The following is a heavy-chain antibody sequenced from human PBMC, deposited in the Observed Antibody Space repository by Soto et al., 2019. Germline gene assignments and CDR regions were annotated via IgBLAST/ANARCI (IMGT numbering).Heavy chain of an antibody. Sequence: PSETLSLTCSVSGASMNNYYGSWFRQPPGRGLEWIGYMYSSGSSNYNSSLKSRVTISVDTSKNQFSLKLSSVTAADTAVYYCVRSGHTFGGVMWGLGTLVTVSS. CDR1: GASMNNYY. CDR3: VRSGHTFGGVM. CDR2: MYSSGSS. V-gene: IGHV4-59*01. D-gene: IGHD3-16*01. J-gene: IGHJ4*02.